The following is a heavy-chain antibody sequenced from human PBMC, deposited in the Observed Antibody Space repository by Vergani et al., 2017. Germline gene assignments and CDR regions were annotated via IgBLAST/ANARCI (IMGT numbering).Heavy chain of an antibody. CDR2: MNPNSGNT. CDR3: AGGLLSSGYLFDY. V-gene: IGHV1-8*01. D-gene: IGHD3-22*01. CDR1: GYTFTSYD. J-gene: IGHJ4*02. Sequence: QVQLVQSGAEVKKPGASVKVSCKASGYTFTSYDINWVRQATGQGLEWMGWMNPNSGNTGYAQKFQGRVTMTRNTSISTAYMELSSLRSDDTAVDYCAGGLLSSGYLFDYWGQGTLVTVSS.